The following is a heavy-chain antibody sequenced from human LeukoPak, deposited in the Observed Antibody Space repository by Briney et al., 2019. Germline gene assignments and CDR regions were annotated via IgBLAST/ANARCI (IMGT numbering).Heavy chain of an antibody. CDR3: VRPDRIFGVPAAFDA. V-gene: IGHV1-69*13. Sequence: SVKVSCKASGGSFSDYPINWVRQAPGQGLEWLGGIIPQYSASNYAQAFQGRVTITADESTNTVYMEMSGLRPDDTAVYYCVRPDRIFGVPAAFDAWGQGTLVAVSS. CDR1: GGSFSDYP. D-gene: IGHD3-3*02. J-gene: IGHJ3*01. CDR2: IIPQYSAS.